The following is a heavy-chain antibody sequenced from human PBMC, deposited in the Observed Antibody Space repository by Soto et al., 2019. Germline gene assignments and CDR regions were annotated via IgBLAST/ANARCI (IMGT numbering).Heavy chain of an antibody. V-gene: IGHV4-34*01. D-gene: IGHD5-18*01. J-gene: IGHJ4*02. Sequence: SETLSLTCAVYGGSFSGYYWSWIRQPPGKGLEWIGEINHSGSTNYNPSLKSRVTISVDTSKNQFSLKLSSVTAVDTAVYYCPSWGYSYAYFDYWGQGTLVTVSS. CDR3: PSWGYSYAYFDY. CDR1: GGSFSGYY. CDR2: INHSGST.